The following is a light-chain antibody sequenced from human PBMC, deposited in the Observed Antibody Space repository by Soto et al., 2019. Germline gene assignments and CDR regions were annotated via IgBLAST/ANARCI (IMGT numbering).Light chain of an antibody. CDR3: QQYGSLSWT. J-gene: IGKJ1*01. CDR2: DAS. CDR1: QNIDNF. V-gene: IGKV3-20*01. Sequence: EIVLRQSPATRSMSPGERATLSCRASQNIDNFLVWYQQKPGQAPRLLIYDASKRATGIPARFSGSGSGTDFTLTISRLEPEDFAVYYCQQYGSLSWTFGQGTKVDIK.